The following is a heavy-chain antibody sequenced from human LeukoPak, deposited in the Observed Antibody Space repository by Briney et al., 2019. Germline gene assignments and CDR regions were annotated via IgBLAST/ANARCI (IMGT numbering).Heavy chain of an antibody. CDR3: GRIGLSSFNWGYYFDY. CDR2: IKQDGIEK. D-gene: IGHD7-27*01. J-gene: IGHJ4*02. CDR1: GFTLSNHW. Sequence: GGSLRLSCAASGFTLSNHWMIWVRQAPGKGLECVANIKQDGIEKYYLDSVKGRFTISRDNAKNSVYLQMNSLRVEDTAVYYCGRIGLSSFNWGYYFDYWGQGTLVTVSS. V-gene: IGHV3-7*01.